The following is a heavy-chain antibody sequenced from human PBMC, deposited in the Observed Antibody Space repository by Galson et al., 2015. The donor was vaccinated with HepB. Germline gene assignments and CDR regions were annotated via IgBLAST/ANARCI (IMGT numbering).Heavy chain of an antibody. V-gene: IGHV3-64D*06. Sequence: SLRLSCAASGFTFSSYAMHWVRQAPGKGLEYVSAISSNGGSTYYADSVKGRFTISRDNSKNTLYLQMSSLRAEDTAVYYCVNALGYNWNDGYWGQGTLVTVSS. CDR2: ISSNGGST. D-gene: IGHD1-20*01. J-gene: IGHJ4*02. CDR3: VNALGYNWNDGY. CDR1: GFTFSSYA.